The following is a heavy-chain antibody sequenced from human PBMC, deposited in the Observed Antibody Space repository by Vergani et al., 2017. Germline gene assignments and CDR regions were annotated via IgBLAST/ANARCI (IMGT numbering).Heavy chain of an antibody. J-gene: IGHJ5*02. CDR2: IYSGGST. V-gene: IGHV3-66*01. CDR3: ARYPSGITGTTRWFDP. D-gene: IGHD1-7*01. Sequence: EVQLVESGGGLVQPGGSLRLSCAASGFTVSSNYMSWVRQAPGKGLEWFSVIYSGGSTYYADSVKGRFTISRDNSKNTLYLQMNSLRAEDTAVYYGARYPSGITGTTRWFDPWGQGTLVTVSS. CDR1: GFTVSSNY.